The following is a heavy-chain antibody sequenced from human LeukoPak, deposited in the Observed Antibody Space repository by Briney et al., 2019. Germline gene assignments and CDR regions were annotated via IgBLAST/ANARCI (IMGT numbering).Heavy chain of an antibody. J-gene: IGHJ4*02. CDR2: MWDDESNK. V-gene: IGHV3-30*02. CDR1: GLTFSSHG. Sequence: GGSLRLSCAASGLTFSSHGMHWVRQAPGKGLEWVAVMWDDESNKYYADSVKGRFTISRDNSKNTLYLQMNSLRAEDTAVYYCAKSLSAAIFDYWGQGTLVTVSS. CDR3: AKSLSAAIFDY. D-gene: IGHD2-2*01.